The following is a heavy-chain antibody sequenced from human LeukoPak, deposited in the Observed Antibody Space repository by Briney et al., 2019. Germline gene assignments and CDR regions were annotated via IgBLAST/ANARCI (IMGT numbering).Heavy chain of an antibody. D-gene: IGHD6-19*01. J-gene: IGHJ5*02. Sequence: GGSLRLSCAACGFTFSSYWMHLVRQAPGKGLGWVSRINSDGSSTSYADSVKGRFTISRDNAKNTLYLQMNSLRAEATAVYYCARDPIAVAGTWAYNWFDPWGQGTLVAVSS. CDR2: INSDGSST. CDR3: ARDPIAVAGTWAYNWFDP. CDR1: GFTFSSYW. V-gene: IGHV3-74*01.